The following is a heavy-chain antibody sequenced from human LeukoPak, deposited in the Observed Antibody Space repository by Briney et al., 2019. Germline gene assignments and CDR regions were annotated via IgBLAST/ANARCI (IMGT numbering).Heavy chain of an antibody. D-gene: IGHD6-13*01. J-gene: IGHJ4*02. CDR1: GFSFSTSR. CDR2: IDQGGSVR. CDR3: ARDPESSSFDL. V-gene: IGHV3-7*01. Sequence: GGSLRLSCAASGFSFSTSRMSWVRQTPEKGLEFVANIDQGGSVRNYMDSLKGRCTISRDNAKKSLYLEINSLRADDTAVYYCARDPESSSFDLWGRGALVTVSS.